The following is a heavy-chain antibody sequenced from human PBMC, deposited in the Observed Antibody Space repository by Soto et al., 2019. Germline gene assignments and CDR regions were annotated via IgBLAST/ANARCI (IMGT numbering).Heavy chain of an antibody. Sequence: PSETLSLTCTVSGGSISSGYHYWSWIRQPPGKGLEWIGYIYYSGTTYYNPSLKSRVTISVDTSENQFSLKVNSVTAADTAVYYCARALIQLWPNYHYGMDVWGQGTTVTVSS. CDR1: GGSISSGYHY. J-gene: IGHJ6*02. D-gene: IGHD5-18*01. V-gene: IGHV4-30-4*01. CDR3: ARALIQLWPNYHYGMDV. CDR2: IYYSGTT.